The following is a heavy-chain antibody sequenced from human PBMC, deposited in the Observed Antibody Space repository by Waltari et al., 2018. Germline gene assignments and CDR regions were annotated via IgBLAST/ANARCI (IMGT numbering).Heavy chain of an antibody. CDR3: ARVVLGYCNV. D-gene: IGHD2-15*01. Sequence: QVQLVQSGAEVQKPGASVKVSCKASGYTFTSYDINWVRQATGQGLEWMGWKNPNRGNTGYAQKFPGRVTMTRNTPIITAYMELSSLGSEDTAVYYCARVVLGYCNVWGQGTTVTVSS. CDR1: GYTFTSYD. V-gene: IGHV1-8*01. J-gene: IGHJ6*02. CDR2: KNPNRGNT.